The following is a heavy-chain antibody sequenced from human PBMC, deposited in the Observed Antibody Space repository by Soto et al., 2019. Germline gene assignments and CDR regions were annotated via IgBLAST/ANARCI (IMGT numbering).Heavy chain of an antibody. CDR2: IKSKTDGGTT. V-gene: IGHV3-15*01. CDR1: GFTFSNAW. J-gene: IGHJ5*01. Sequence: EVQLVESGGGLVKPGGSLRLSCAASGFTFSNAWMSWVRQAPGKGLEWVGRIKSKTDGGTTDYAAPVKGRFTISRDDSKNTLYLQMNSLKTEDTAVYYCTTDQGSYSSSWFDYWGQGTLVTVSS. D-gene: IGHD6-13*01. CDR3: TTDQGSYSSSWFDY.